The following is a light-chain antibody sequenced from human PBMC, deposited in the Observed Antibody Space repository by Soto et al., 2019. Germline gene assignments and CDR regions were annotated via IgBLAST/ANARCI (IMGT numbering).Light chain of an antibody. CDR3: SSYTSSSPYV. Sequence: QSALTQPASVSGSPGQSSTISCTGTSSDVGDYNYVSWYQHHPGKAPKLLIYEVSNRPSGVSNRFSGSKSDNTASLTISGLQAEDEADYYCSSYTSSSPYVFGTGTKLTVL. CDR1: SSDVGDYNY. V-gene: IGLV2-14*01. J-gene: IGLJ1*01. CDR2: EVS.